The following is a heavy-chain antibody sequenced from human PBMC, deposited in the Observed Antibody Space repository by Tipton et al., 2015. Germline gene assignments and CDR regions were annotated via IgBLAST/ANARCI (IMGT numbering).Heavy chain of an antibody. D-gene: IGHD2-21*01. Sequence: TLSLTCTIPGDSISNYFWSWIRQPAGKGLEWIGRIQTSGNTNYNPSLKSRVTMSADTSINQFSLTLSSVTAADTAVYYCARDFIRTGMDVWGRGTTVTVSS. J-gene: IGHJ6*02. CDR2: IQTSGNT. CDR3: ARDFIRTGMDV. CDR1: GDSISNYF. V-gene: IGHV4-4*07.